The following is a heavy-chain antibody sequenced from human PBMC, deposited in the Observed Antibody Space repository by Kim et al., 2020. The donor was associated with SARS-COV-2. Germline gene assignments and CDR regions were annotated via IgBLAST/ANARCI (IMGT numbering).Heavy chain of an antibody. Sequence: LSLTCAASGFTFSNYGMHWVRQAPGKGLEWVAVIWYDGNNKNYADSVKGRFTISRDNSKNTLYLQMNSLRAEDTAVYYCATDDSSGKPGGYWGQGTLVTVSS. CDR3: ATDDSSGKPGGY. V-gene: IGHV3-33*01. D-gene: IGHD3-22*01. J-gene: IGHJ4*02. CDR2: IWYDGNNK. CDR1: GFTFSNYG.